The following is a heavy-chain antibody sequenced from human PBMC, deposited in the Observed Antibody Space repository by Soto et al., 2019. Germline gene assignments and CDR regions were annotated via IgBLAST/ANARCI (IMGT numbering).Heavy chain of an antibody. V-gene: IGHV3-11*05. D-gene: IGHD2-15*01. J-gene: IGHJ4*02. Sequence: LRLSCSASGFSFADSYMNWIRQAPGKGLEWVSYISSSGSYTNYADSVRGRFSISRDNTKNSLSLQMDSLKAEDTAVYYCARGGEYCSGAPRYLAYWGRGTLVTVSS. CDR2: ISSSGSYT. CDR3: ARGGEYCSGAPRYLAY. CDR1: GFSFADSY.